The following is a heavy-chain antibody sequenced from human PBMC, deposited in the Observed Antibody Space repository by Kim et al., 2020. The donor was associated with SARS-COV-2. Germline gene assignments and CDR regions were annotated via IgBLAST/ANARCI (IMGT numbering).Heavy chain of an antibody. CDR3: AIFGFDWLLSL. Sequence: GGSLRLSCEGSGFIFSHYGMHWVRQAPGKGLVWVSRISSDGSFTGYADSVKGRFTISRDNAKNTLYLQMNSLRAEDTAVYYCAIFGFDWLLSLWGQGTLVTVPS. CDR2: ISSDGSFT. D-gene: IGHD3-9*01. CDR1: GFIFSHYG. J-gene: IGHJ4*02. V-gene: IGHV3-74*01.